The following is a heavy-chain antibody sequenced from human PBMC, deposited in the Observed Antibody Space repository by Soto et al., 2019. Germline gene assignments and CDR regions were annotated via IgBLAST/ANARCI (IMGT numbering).Heavy chain of an antibody. V-gene: IGHV4-4*02. Sequence: TSETLSLTCAVSGGSISSSNWWSWVRQPPGKGLEWIGEIYHSGSTNYNPSLKSRVTISVDKSKNQFSLKLSSVTAADTAVYYCAEGQRWDSSSWYANWFDPWGQGTLVTVSS. D-gene: IGHD6-13*01. CDR1: GGSISSSNW. CDR3: AEGQRWDSSSWYANWFDP. CDR2: IYHSGST. J-gene: IGHJ5*02.